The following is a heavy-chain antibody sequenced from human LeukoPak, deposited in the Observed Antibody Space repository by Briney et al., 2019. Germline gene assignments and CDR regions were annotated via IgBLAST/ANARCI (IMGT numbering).Heavy chain of an antibody. CDR2: IKEDGSEK. V-gene: IGHV3-7*01. Sequence: PGGSLRLSCAASGFTFSNYWMSWVRQAPGKGLEWVAIIKEDGSEKYYVDSVKGRFTISRDNARNSLYLQMNSLRAEDTAVYYCASGRQLGYWGQGTLVTVSS. CDR3: ASGRQLGY. CDR1: GFTFSNYW. D-gene: IGHD6-13*01. J-gene: IGHJ4*02.